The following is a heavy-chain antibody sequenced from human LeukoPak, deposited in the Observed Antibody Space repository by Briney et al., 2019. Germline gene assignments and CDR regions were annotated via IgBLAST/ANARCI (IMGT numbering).Heavy chain of an antibody. CDR3: ARDRTYYYDSSGYYDGAFDI. V-gene: IGHV3-74*01. D-gene: IGHD3-22*01. CDR1: GFTFSSYW. J-gene: IGHJ3*02. Sequence: GGSLRLSCAASGFTFSSYWMHWVRQAPGKGLVWVSRINTDGSSTSYADSVKGRFTISRDNAKNTLYLQMNSLRAEDTAVYYCARDRTYYYDSSGYYDGAFDIWGQGTMVTVSS. CDR2: INTDGSST.